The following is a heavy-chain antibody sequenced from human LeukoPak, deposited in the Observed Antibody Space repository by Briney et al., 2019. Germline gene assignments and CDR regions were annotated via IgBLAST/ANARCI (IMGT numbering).Heavy chain of an antibody. Sequence: NPGESLKISCKSSGYSFTNYWIGWVRQMPGKGLEWMGIIYPGDSDTRYSPSFQGQVTISADKSISTAYLQWSSLKASDTAMYYCARGDTPRNSGSYSYWGQGTLVTVSS. CDR1: GYSFTNYW. D-gene: IGHD3-10*01. CDR3: ARGDTPRNSGSYSY. J-gene: IGHJ4*02. CDR2: IYPGDSDT. V-gene: IGHV5-51*01.